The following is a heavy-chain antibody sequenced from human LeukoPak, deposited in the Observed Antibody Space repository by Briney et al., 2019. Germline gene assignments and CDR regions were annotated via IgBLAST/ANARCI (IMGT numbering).Heavy chain of an antibody. CDR3: ASGLGGYFDY. J-gene: IGHJ4*02. V-gene: IGHV4-38-2*02. D-gene: IGHD3/OR15-3a*01. Sequence: PSETLSLTCSVSGYSISSGFYWGWIRQPPGKGLEWIGNIFRSGSTYYNTSLKSRVTISVDTSKNQFSLKLSSVTAADTAVYYCASGLGGYFDYWGQGTLVTVSS. CDR2: IFRSGST. CDR1: GYSISSGFY.